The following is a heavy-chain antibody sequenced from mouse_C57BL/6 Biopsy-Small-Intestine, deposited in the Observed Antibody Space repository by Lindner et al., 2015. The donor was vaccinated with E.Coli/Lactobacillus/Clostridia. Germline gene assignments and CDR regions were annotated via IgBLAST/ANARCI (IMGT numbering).Heavy chain of an antibody. CDR1: GYTFTSYG. V-gene: IGHV1-81*01. J-gene: IGHJ4*01. Sequence: VQLQESGAELARPGASVKLSCKASGYTFTSYGISWVKQRTGQGLEWIGEIYPRSGYIYFNEKFKGKATLTADKSSSTAYMQLSSLTSEDSAVYYCARLLTTMVPTGYYYAMDYWGQGTSVTVSS. CDR2: IYPRSGYI. D-gene: IGHD1-1*01. CDR3: ARLLTTMVPTGYYYAMDY.